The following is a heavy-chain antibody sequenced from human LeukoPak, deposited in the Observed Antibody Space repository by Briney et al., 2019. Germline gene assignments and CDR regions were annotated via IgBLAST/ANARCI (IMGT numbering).Heavy chain of an antibody. J-gene: IGHJ4*02. CDR3: GGGVVAALDFDY. V-gene: IGHV4-59*01. CDR1: GGSISSYY. CDR2: IYYSGST. Sequence: SETLSLTCTVSGGSISSYYWSWIRRPPGKGLEWIGYIYYSGSTNYNPSLKSRVTISVDTSKNQFSLKLSSVTAADTAVYYCGGGVVAALDFDYRGQGTLVTVSS. D-gene: IGHD2-15*01.